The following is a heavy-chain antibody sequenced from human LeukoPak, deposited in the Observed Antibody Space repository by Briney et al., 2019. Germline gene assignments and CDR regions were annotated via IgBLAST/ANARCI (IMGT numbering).Heavy chain of an antibody. J-gene: IGHJ4*02. D-gene: IGHD6-19*01. Sequence: GGSLRLSCAASGFIFSTYEMNWVRQAPGKGLEWLSYISYNGRSIHYADSLKGRFTISRDNSKNTLYVQMNSLRPEDTAVYYCAKDAYLIAVAGNYFEYWGQGTLVTVSS. CDR1: GFIFSTYE. CDR2: ISYNGRSI. V-gene: IGHV3-48*03. CDR3: AKDAYLIAVAGNYFEY.